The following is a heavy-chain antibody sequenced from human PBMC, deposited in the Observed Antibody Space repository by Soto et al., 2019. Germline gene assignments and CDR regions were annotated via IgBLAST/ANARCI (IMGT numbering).Heavy chain of an antibody. CDR3: ASSGRGDFTAMVNYYHYGMDV. D-gene: IGHD5-18*01. Sequence: GGSLRLSCAASGFVFTNYGMHCVRQAPGKGLEWVAVICYDGSNKYYADSVKGRFTISRDNSKNTLYLQMNSLRAEDTAVYYCASSGRGDFTAMVNYYHYGMDVWGQGSTVTVSS. CDR2: ICYDGSNK. J-gene: IGHJ6*02. CDR1: GFVFTNYG. V-gene: IGHV3-33*01.